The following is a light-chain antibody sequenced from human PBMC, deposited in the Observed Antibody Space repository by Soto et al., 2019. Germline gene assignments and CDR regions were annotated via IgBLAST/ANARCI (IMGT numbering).Light chain of an antibody. V-gene: IGKV3-20*01. CDR2: GTS. Sequence: EIVLTQSPATLSLSPGERATLSCRASQSVNSKYLAWYQQKPGRAPSLLIYGTSSRATGIPDRFSGSGSGTDFTLTVSRLEPEDFAVYYCQQYVSSPLTFGGWTKVEIK. CDR3: QQYVSSPLT. J-gene: IGKJ4*01. CDR1: QSVNSKY.